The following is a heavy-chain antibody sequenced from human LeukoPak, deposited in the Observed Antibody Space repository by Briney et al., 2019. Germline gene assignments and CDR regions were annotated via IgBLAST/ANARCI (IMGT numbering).Heavy chain of an antibody. V-gene: IGHV1-18*04. D-gene: IGHD3-22*01. CDR2: ISAYNGNT. J-gene: IGHJ5*02. Sequence: ASVKVSCKASGHTFTGYYMHWVRLAPGQGLEWMGWISAYNGNTNYAQMFQGRVIMTTDTSTNTAYMELRSLRADDTAMYYCARDPSYDSSGYPNWFDPWGQGTLVTVSS. CDR1: GHTFTGYY. CDR3: ARDPSYDSSGYPNWFDP.